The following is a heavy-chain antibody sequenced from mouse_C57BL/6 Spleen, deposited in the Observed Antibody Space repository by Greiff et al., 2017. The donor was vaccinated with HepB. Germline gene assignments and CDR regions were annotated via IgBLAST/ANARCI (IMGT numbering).Heavy chain of an antibody. J-gene: IGHJ2*01. Sequence: VQLQQSGPELVKPGASVKIPCKASGYTFTDYNMDWVKQSHGKSLEWIGDINPNNGGTIYNQKFKGKATLTVDKSSSTAYMELRSLTSEDTAVYYCARGAITTVVAGDYFDYWGQGTTLTVSS. D-gene: IGHD1-1*01. V-gene: IGHV1-18*01. CDR2: INPNNGGT. CDR3: ARGAITTVVAGDYFDY. CDR1: GYTFTDYN.